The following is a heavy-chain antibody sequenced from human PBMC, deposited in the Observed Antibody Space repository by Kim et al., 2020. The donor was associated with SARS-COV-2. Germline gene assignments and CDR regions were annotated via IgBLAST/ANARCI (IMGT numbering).Heavy chain of an antibody. CDR1: GYTFSNAG. Sequence: VSVKVSCKGSGYTFSNAGIHWVRQAPGQSLEWMGWINTGNAYTVYSEKFQGRVTFTRDTSASTAYMELSSLRSEDTAVYYCARLVGPTAIDLDYWGQGTLVTVSS. D-gene: IGHD1-26*01. V-gene: IGHV1-3*04. CDR2: INTGNAYT. J-gene: IGHJ4*02. CDR3: ARLVGPTAIDLDY.